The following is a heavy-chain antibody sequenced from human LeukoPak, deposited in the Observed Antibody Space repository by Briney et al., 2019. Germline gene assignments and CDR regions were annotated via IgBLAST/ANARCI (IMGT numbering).Heavy chain of an antibody. V-gene: IGHV4-39*07. J-gene: IGHJ5*02. CDR3: ARDRSNYVWGSYRLNWFDP. CDR2: IYYSGST. Sequence: SETLSLTCTVSGGSISSSSYYWGWIRQPPGKGLEWIGSIYYSGSTYYNPSLKSRVTISVDTSKNQFSLKLSSVTAADTAVYYCARDRSNYVWGSYRLNWFDPWGQGTLVTVSS. D-gene: IGHD3-16*02. CDR1: GGSISSSSYY.